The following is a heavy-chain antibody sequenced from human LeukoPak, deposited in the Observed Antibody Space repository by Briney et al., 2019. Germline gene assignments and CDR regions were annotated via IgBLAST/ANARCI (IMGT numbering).Heavy chain of an antibody. Sequence: ASVKVSFKTSGYTFTSYYMHWVRQPPGQGLEWMGWINPNSGGTNYAQKFQGRVTMTSDTSIITAYMELSRLTSDDTAMYYCARSFCSRGSCYSRGYYFDYWGQGTLVTVSS. D-gene: IGHD2-15*01. CDR2: INPNSGGT. V-gene: IGHV1-2*02. J-gene: IGHJ4*02. CDR3: ARSFCSRGSCYSRGYYFDY. CDR1: GYTFTSYY.